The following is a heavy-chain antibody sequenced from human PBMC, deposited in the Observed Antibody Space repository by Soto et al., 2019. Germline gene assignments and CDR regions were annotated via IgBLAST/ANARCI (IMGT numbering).Heavy chain of an antibody. J-gene: IGHJ6*02. CDR1: GGSFSGYY. D-gene: IGHD3-3*01. Sequence: AETLSLTCAVYGGSFSGYYWSWVRQPPGKGLEWIGEINHSGSTNYNPSLKSRVTISVDTSKNQFSLKLSSVTAADTAVYYCARGAIFGVRYYYYGMDVWGQGTTVTV. CDR2: INHSGST. V-gene: IGHV4-34*01. CDR3: ARGAIFGVRYYYYGMDV.